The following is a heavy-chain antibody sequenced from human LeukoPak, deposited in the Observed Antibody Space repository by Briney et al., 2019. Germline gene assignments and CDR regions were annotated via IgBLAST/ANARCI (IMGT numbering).Heavy chain of an antibody. D-gene: IGHD3-10*01. Sequence: GESLKISCKGSGYSFTSYWIGWVRQMPGKGLEWMGIIYPGDSDTRYSPSLQGQVTISADKSISTAYLQWSSLKASDTAMYYCARAYYSTDNWFDPWGQGTLVTVSS. CDR1: GYSFTSYW. CDR3: ARAYYSTDNWFDP. CDR2: IYPGDSDT. V-gene: IGHV5-51*01. J-gene: IGHJ5*02.